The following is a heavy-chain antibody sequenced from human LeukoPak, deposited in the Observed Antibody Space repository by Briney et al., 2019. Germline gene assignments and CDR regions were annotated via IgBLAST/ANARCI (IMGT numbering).Heavy chain of an antibody. V-gene: IGHV3-74*01. CDR2: VNGDGSST. CDR1: GFTFSSYG. Sequence: GGSLRLSCAASGFTFSSYGMHWVRQAPGRGLVWVSRVNGDGSSTNYADSVKGRFTISRDNAKNTLYLQMNSLRAEDTAVYYCARDGIAAVDFDYWGQGILVTVSS. J-gene: IGHJ4*02. CDR3: ARDGIAAVDFDY. D-gene: IGHD6-13*01.